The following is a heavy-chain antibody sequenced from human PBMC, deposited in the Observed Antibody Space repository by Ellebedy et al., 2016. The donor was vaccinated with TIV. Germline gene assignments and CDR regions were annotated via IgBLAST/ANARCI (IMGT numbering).Heavy chain of an antibody. CDR1: GYTFTSYG. CDR2: ISAYNGNT. CDR3: ARMFLEARGGYWFDP. D-gene: IGHD3-10*01. Sequence: AASVKVSCKASGYTFTSYGISWVRQAPGQGLEWMGWISAYNGNTNYAQKLQGRVTMTTDTSTSTAYMELRSLRSDDTAVYYCARMFLEARGGYWFDPWGQGTLVTVSS. J-gene: IGHJ5*02. V-gene: IGHV1-18*04.